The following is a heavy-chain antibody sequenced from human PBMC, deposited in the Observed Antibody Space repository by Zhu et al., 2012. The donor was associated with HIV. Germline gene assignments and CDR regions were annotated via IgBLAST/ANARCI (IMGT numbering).Heavy chain of an antibody. Sequence: EVQLVESGGGLVQPGGSLRLSCAASGFTFSSYWIHWVRQVPGKGLVWVSRSKSDGSSASYADSVKGRFTISRDNAKNTLYLQMNGLRAEDTAVYYCARLYYYGSGEIYYLDYWGQGTLVTVSS. CDR1: GFTFSSYW. J-gene: IGHJ4*02. CDR2: SKSDGSSA. CDR3: ARLYYYGSGEIYYLDY. D-gene: IGHD3-10*01. V-gene: IGHV3-74*01.